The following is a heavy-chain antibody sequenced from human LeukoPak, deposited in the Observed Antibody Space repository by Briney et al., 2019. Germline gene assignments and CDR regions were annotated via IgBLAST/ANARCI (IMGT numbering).Heavy chain of an antibody. J-gene: IGHJ4*02. V-gene: IGHV3-48*03. CDR2: ISGGGETR. D-gene: IGHD2-21*02. CDR1: GFTFSSYE. Sequence: GGSLRLSCAASGFTFSSYEMNWVRQAPGKGLEWLSYISGGGETRYYADPVKGRFTISRDNGKNSLYLQMNSLRAEDTAVYYCARDASGGDLPFDYWGQGTLVTVSS. CDR3: ARDASGGDLPFDY.